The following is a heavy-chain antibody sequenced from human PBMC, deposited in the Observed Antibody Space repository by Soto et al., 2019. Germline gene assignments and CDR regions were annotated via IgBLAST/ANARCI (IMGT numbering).Heavy chain of an antibody. CDR2: ISYDGSNK. V-gene: IGHV3-30-3*01. CDR3: ARVRSRITMIVVVLDAFDI. CDR1: GFTFSSYA. D-gene: IGHD3-22*01. J-gene: IGHJ3*02. Sequence: GGSLRLSCAASGFTFSSYAMHWVRQAPGKGLEWVAVISYDGSNKYYADSVKGRFTISRDNSKNTLYLQMNSLRAEDTAVYYCARVRSRITMIVVVLDAFDIWGQGTLVTVSS.